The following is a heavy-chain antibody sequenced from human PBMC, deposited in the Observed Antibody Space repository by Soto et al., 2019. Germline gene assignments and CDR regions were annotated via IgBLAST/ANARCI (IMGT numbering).Heavy chain of an antibody. CDR3: AIPLNWNDDGDYYFYY. V-gene: IGHV1-46*03. D-gene: IGHD1-20*01. CDR2: INPSGGST. CDR1: GYTFTRYY. Sequence: ASVKVSCKASGYTFTRYYMHWVRQAPGQGLEWMGIINPSGGSTSYAQKFQGRVTMTRDTSTSTVYMELSSLRSEDTAVYYCAIPLNWNDDGDYYFYYCGQGSLVTVSS. J-gene: IGHJ4*02.